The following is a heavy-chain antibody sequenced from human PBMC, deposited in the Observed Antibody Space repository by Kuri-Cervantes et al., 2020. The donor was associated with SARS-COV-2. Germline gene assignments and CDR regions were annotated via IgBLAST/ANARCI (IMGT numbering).Heavy chain of an antibody. D-gene: IGHD2-21*01. Sequence: GESLKISCAASGFTFSSYAMHWVRQAPGKGLEWVAVISYDGSNKYYADSVKGRFTIPRDNSKNSLYLQMNSLRAENTSVYYCARGRFRDYWGQGTLVTVSS. J-gene: IGHJ4*02. CDR3: ARGRFRDY. CDR2: ISYDGSNK. V-gene: IGHV3-30-3*01. CDR1: GFTFSSYA.